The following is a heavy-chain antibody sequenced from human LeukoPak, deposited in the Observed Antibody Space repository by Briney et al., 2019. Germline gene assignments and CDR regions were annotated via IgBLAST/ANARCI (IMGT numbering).Heavy chain of an antibody. CDR3: ARVFFDAFDL. Sequence: PSETLSLTCGVSGGSISNTNWWSWVRQPPGQGLEWIGEIYHSENPNYSPSLKSRVSISVDTSKNQLSLKLSSVTAADTAVYYCARVFFDAFDLWGQGTMVTVSS. CDR2: IYHSENP. D-gene: IGHD2-21*01. J-gene: IGHJ3*01. CDR1: GGSISNTNW. V-gene: IGHV4/OR15-8*01.